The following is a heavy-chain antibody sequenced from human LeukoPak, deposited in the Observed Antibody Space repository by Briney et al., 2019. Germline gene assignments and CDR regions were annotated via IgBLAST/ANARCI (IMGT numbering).Heavy chain of an antibody. D-gene: IGHD6-13*01. Sequence: GGSLRLSCAASGFTFSSYAMSWVRQAPGKGLEWVSAISGSGGSTYYADSVKGRFTISRDNSKNTLYLQMNSLRAEDTSVYYCAKGIAAAGLYYYYGMDVWGQGTTVTVSS. CDR1: GFTFSSYA. CDR3: AKGIAAAGLYYYYGMDV. CDR2: ISGSGGST. V-gene: IGHV3-23*01. J-gene: IGHJ6*02.